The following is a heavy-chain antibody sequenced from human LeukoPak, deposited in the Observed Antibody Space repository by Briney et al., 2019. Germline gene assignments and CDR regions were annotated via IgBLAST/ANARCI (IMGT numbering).Heavy chain of an antibody. V-gene: IGHV4-59*08. CDR3: ARHGGYSYGYSFDKSPFYYYYGMDV. D-gene: IGHD5-18*01. J-gene: IGHJ6*02. Sequence: SETLSLTCTVSGGSISSYYWSWIRQPPGKGLEWIGYIFYTGSTNYNPSLKSRVTVSVDTSKNQFSLKLSSVTAADTAVYYCARHGGYSYGYSFDKSPFYYYYGMDVWGRGTTVTVSS. CDR2: IFYTGST. CDR1: GGSISSYY.